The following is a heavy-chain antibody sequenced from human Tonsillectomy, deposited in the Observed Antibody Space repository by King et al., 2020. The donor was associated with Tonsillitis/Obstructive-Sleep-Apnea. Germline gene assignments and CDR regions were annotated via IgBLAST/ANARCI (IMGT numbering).Heavy chain of an antibody. D-gene: IGHD3-3*01. CDR3: ARDKLRFLEWLSSLGYFQH. Sequence: VQLVESGAEVKKPGASVKVSCKASGYTFTSYGISWVRQAPGQGLEWMGWISAYNGNTNYAQKLQGRVTMTTDTSTSTAYMELRSLRSDDTAVYYCARDKLRFLEWLSSLGYFQHWGQGTLVTVSS. V-gene: IGHV1-18*01. J-gene: IGHJ1*01. CDR2: ISAYNGNT. CDR1: GYTFTSYG.